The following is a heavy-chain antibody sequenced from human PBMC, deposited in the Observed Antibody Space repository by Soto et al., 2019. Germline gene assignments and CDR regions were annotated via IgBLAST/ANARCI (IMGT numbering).Heavy chain of an antibody. D-gene: IGHD3-22*01. V-gene: IGHV4-34*01. J-gene: IGHJ4*02. CDR3: ARLDYYDSSGSKRGDY. Sequence: PSETLSLTCAVYGGSFSGYYWSWIRQPPGKGLEWIGEINHSGSTNYNPSLKSRVTISVDTSKNQFSLKLSSVTAADTAVYYCARLDYYDSSGSKRGDYWGQGTLVT. CDR1: GGSFSGYY. CDR2: INHSGST.